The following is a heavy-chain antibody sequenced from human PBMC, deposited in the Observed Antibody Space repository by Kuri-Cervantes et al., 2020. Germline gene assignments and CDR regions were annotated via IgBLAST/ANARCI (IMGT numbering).Heavy chain of an antibody. CDR1: GGSFSGYY. Sequence: LSLTCAVYGGSFSGYYWSWIRQPPGKGLEWIGEINHSGSTNYNPSLKSRVTISVDTSKNQFSLKLSSVTAADTAVYYCARKGVVVAAFDYWGQGTLVTVSS. J-gene: IGHJ4*02. CDR2: INHSGST. V-gene: IGHV4-34*01. CDR3: ARKGVVVAAFDY. D-gene: IGHD2-15*01.